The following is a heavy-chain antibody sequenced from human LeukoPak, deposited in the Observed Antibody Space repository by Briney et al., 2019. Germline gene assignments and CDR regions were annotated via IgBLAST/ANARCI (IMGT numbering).Heavy chain of an antibody. V-gene: IGHV5-51*01. Sequence: GESPKISCKGSGYSFTSYWMGWVRQMPGKGLEWMGIIYPGDSDIRYSPSFQGQATISADKSISTAYLQWSSLKASGTAMYYCARQFGGNSEFDYWGQGTLVTVSS. J-gene: IGHJ4*02. CDR1: GYSFTSYW. D-gene: IGHD4-23*01. CDR2: IYPGDSDI. CDR3: ARQFGGNSEFDY.